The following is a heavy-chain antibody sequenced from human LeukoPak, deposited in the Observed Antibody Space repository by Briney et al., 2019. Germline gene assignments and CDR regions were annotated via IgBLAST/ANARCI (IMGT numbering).Heavy chain of an antibody. Sequence: ASVKVSCKASGYTFTSYAMHWVRQAPGQRLEWMGWINAGNGNTKYSQKFQGRVTITRDTSASTAYMELSSLRSEDTAVYYCARSLVGATPPEYFQHWGQGTLVTVSS. CDR2: INAGNGNT. V-gene: IGHV1-3*01. CDR1: GYTFTSYA. CDR3: ARSLVGATPPEYFQH. D-gene: IGHD1-26*01. J-gene: IGHJ1*01.